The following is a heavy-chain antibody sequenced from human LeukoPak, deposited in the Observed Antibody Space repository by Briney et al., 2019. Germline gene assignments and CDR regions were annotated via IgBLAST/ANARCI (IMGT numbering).Heavy chain of an antibody. J-gene: IGHJ4*02. CDR3: ARFRGVVSSSLLDF. V-gene: IGHV4-39*01. CDR2: IPFSGTT. D-gene: IGHD3-10*01. Sequence: SETLSLTCTLSGDSTSISGYYCGWIRQPPGKGLELIGIIPFSGTTYYNPSLKSRITISVDTSKNQFSLRLPSVTAADTAVYYCARFRGVVSSSLLDFWGQGTLVTVSS. CDR1: GDSTSISGYY.